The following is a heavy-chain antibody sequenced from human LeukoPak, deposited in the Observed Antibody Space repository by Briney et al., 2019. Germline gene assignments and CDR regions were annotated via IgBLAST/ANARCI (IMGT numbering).Heavy chain of an antibody. CDR2: INHSGST. CDR1: GGSISSSNW. CDR3: ARHHLGYCSSTSCSYDWFDP. J-gene: IGHJ5*02. V-gene: IGHV4-4*02. Sequence: KASETLSLTCAVSGGSISSSNWWSWVRQPPGKGLEWIGEINHSGSTNYNPSLKSRVTISVDTSKNQFSLKLSSVTAADTAVYYCARHHLGYCSSTSCSYDWFDPWGQGTLVTVSS. D-gene: IGHD2-2*01.